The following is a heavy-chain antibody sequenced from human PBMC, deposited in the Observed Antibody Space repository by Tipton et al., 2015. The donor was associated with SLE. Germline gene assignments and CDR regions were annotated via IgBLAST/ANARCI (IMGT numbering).Heavy chain of an antibody. CDR3: ARFRYYDLLYYFDY. Sequence: TLSLTCTVSAGSISSYYWSWIRQPPGKGLEWIGSIYYSGSTYYNPSLKSRVTISVDTSKNQFSLKLSSVTAADTAVYYCARFRYYDLLYYFDYWGQGTLVTVSS. CDR1: AGSISSYY. D-gene: IGHD3-3*01. CDR2: IYYSGST. J-gene: IGHJ4*02. V-gene: IGHV4-59*12.